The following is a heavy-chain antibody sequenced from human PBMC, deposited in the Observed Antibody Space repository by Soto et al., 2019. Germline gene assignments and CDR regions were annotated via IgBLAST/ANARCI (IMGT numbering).Heavy chain of an antibody. V-gene: IGHV1-8*01. CDR1: GYTFTSYD. CDR3: ARGKSQAIFGVVTISWGMDV. CDR2: MNPNSGNT. Sequence: ASVKVSCKASGYTFTSYDINWVRQATGQGLEWMGWMNPNSGNTGYAQKFQGRVTMTRNTSISTAYMELSSLRSEDTAVYYCARGKSQAIFGVVTISWGMDVWGQGTTVTVSS. D-gene: IGHD3-3*01. J-gene: IGHJ6*02.